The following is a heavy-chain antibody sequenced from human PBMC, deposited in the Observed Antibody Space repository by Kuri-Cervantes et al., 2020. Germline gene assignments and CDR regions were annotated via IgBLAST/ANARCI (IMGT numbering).Heavy chain of an antibody. D-gene: IGHD6-19*01. CDR3: AKVAVAGKGYYYYMDV. Sequence: GGSLRLSCAASGFTFSSYSMNWVRQAPGKGLEWVSYISSSSSTIYYADSVKGRFTISRDNAKNSLYLQMNSLRAEDTALYYCAKVAVAGKGYYYYMDVWGKGTTVTISS. V-gene: IGHV3-48*01. CDR1: GFTFSSYS. J-gene: IGHJ6*03. CDR2: ISSSSSTI.